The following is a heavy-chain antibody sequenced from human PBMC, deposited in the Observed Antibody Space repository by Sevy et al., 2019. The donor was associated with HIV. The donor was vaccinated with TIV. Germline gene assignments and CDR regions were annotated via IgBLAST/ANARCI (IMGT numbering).Heavy chain of an antibody. D-gene: IGHD3-16*01. CDR2: VYYSGSS. CDR3: ARDDPVMNAFDI. CDR1: GGSVNSGDYY. J-gene: IGHJ3*02. Sequence: SETLSLTCTVSGGSVNSGDYYWSWIRQPPGKGLEWLGYVYYSGSSNYNPSLKSRVTISLDTSKNHFSLKMSSVTTADTAVYYCARDDPVMNAFDIWGQGTMVTVSS. V-gene: IGHV4-61*08.